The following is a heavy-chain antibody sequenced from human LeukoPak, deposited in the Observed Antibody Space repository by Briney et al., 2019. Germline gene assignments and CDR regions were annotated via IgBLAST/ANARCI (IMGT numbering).Heavy chain of an antibody. CDR3: ARHFSSAWYSNDY. Sequence: SETLSLTCSVSGGSISSSSYYWGWIRQPPGKGLEWIATMYYSGITYYNPSLKSRATISVDTSKNQFSLHLTSVTAADTAVYYCARHFSSAWYSNDYWGQGTLVTVSS. J-gene: IGHJ4*02. CDR2: MYYSGIT. CDR1: GGSISSSSYY. D-gene: IGHD6-19*01. V-gene: IGHV4-39*01.